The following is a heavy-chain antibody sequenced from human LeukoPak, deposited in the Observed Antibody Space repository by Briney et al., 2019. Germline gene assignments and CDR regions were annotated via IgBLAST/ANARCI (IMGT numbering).Heavy chain of an antibody. CDR2: INAGNGNT. CDR3: ARGADIVVVVPTLYYFDY. CDR1: GYTFTSYA. D-gene: IGHD2-15*01. Sequence: ASVTVSCKASGYTFTSYAVHWVRQAPGQRLEWMGWINAGNGNTKYSQKFQGRVTITRDTSASTAYMELSSLRSEDTAVYYCARGADIVVVVPTLYYFDYWGQGTLVTVSS. V-gene: IGHV1-3*01. J-gene: IGHJ4*02.